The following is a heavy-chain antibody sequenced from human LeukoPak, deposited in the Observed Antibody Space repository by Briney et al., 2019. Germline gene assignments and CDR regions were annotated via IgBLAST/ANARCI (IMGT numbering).Heavy chain of an antibody. CDR3: ARSPTKRVPEDY. V-gene: IGHV4-4*02. Sequence: SGTLSLTCTVSSGSIFNNNWWSWVRQPPGKGLEWIGQIFHSGSTSYSPSLKSRVTISMDKSKNQISLGLTSVTAADTAVYYCARSPTKRVPEDYWGQGTLVTVSS. CDR2: IFHSGST. CDR1: SGSIFNNNW. J-gene: IGHJ4*02. D-gene: IGHD2-2*01.